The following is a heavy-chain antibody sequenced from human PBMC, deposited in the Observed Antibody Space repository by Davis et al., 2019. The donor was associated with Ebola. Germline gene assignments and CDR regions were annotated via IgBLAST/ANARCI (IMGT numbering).Heavy chain of an antibody. CDR2: INHSGST. CDR1: GGSFSGYY. Sequence: MPSETLSLTCAVYGGSFSGYYWSWIRQPPGKGLEWIGEINHSGSTNYNPSLKSRVTISVDTSKNQFSLKLGSVTAADTAVYYCARVDSSGWAFYWGQGTLVTVSS. V-gene: IGHV4-34*01. D-gene: IGHD6-19*01. J-gene: IGHJ4*02. CDR3: ARVDSSGWAFY.